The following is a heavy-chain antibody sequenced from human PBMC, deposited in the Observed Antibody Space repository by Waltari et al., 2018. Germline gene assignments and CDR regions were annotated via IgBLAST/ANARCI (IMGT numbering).Heavy chain of an antibody. CDR2: IKQDGSEK. Sequence: EVQLVESGGGLVQPGGSLRLSCAASGFTFSSYWMSWVRQAPGKGLEWVANIKQDGSEKYYVDSVKGRFTISRDNAKNSLYLQMNSLRAEDTAVYYCARDAMDESWNYVGNGMDVWGQGTTVTVSS. CDR1: GFTFSSYW. V-gene: IGHV3-7*01. D-gene: IGHD1-7*01. J-gene: IGHJ6*02. CDR3: ARDAMDESWNYVGNGMDV.